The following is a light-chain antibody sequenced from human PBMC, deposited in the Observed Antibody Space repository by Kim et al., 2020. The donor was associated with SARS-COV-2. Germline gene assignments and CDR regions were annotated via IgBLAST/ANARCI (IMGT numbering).Light chain of an antibody. CDR2: DVS. CDR3: SSLTSGATSVV. V-gene: IGLV2-14*03. J-gene: IGLJ2*01. CDR1: SRDVGAYIR. Sequence: SITISCRGTSRDVGAYIRVSWYQQHPVKAPRLMISDVSDRPSGVSNRFSGSKSDNTASLTISGLQAEDEADYFCSSLTSGATSVVCGGGTRLTVL.